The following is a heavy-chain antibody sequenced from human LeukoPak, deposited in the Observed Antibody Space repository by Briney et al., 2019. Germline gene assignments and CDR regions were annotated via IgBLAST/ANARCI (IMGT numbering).Heavy chain of an antibody. CDR3: ARDYGSGSYRFDY. V-gene: IGHV1-18*01. CDR1: GYTFTTYG. J-gene: IGHJ4*02. D-gene: IGHD3-10*01. Sequence: GASVKVSCKASGYTFTTYGISWVRQAPGQGLEWMGWIDAYNGNTKYAQKLQGRVSMTTDTSTSTAYMEPRSLRSDDTAVYYCARDYGSGSYRFDYWGQGTLVTVSS. CDR2: IDAYNGNT.